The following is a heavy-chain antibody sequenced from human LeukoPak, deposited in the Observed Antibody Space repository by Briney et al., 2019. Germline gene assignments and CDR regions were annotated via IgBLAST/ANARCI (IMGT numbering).Heavy chain of an antibody. Sequence: GGSLRLSCAASGFTFSSYTINWVRQAPGKGLEWVSSISSSSSYIYYADSVKGRFTISRDNAKNSLYLQMNSLRAEDTAVYYCARDSVVGAQYYFDYWGQGTLVTVSS. J-gene: IGHJ4*02. D-gene: IGHD1-26*01. CDR2: ISSSSSYI. V-gene: IGHV3-21*01. CDR1: GFTFSSYT. CDR3: ARDSVVGAQYYFDY.